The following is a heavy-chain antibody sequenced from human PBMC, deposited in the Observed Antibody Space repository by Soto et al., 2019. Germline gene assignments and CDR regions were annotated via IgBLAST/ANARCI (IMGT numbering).Heavy chain of an antibody. CDR2: IKSKPDGGTM. D-gene: IGHD7-27*01. CDR1: GLTFTYAW. V-gene: IGHV3-15*07. J-gene: IGHJ4*02. CDR3: VADLPGDRTNWGCDY. Sequence: EVQLAESGGGFVEPGGSLRLSCEASGLTFTYAWMSWVRQAPGKGLEWVGRIKSKPDGGTMDYAAPVKGRFTVSRDDSKSTLYLHMSRLHSEDTARYCCVADLPGDRTNWGCDYWGQGTLVTVSS.